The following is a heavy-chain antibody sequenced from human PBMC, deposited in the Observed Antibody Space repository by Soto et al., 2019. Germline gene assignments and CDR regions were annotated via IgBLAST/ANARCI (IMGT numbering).Heavy chain of an antibody. Sequence: EVQLVESGGGLVQPGGSLRLSCVASGFTFSDHYMDWVRQAPGKGLEWVGRIRKKANSYSTESAASVKGRFTISRDDSXNXXFLQMNRLKIEDTAVYFCARSGGDSSTWSDDAFDIWGQGAMVTVSS. V-gene: IGHV3-72*01. J-gene: IGHJ3*02. CDR3: ARSGGDSSTWSDDAFDI. CDR2: IRKKANSYST. D-gene: IGHD6-13*01. CDR1: GFTFSDHY.